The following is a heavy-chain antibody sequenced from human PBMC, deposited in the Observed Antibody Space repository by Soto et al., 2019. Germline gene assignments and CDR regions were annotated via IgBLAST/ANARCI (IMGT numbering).Heavy chain of an antibody. CDR3: VRRFGGNSASAFDV. CDR2: INSDGSNT. Sequence: PGGSLRLSCAASGFTFSGRWMHWVRQAPGKGLVRVSRINSDGSNTNYADSVKGRFTISRDNAKNTLYLQMNSLRAEDTAVYYCVRRFGGNSASAFDVWGQGTLVTV. J-gene: IGHJ3*01. CDR1: GFTFSGRW. V-gene: IGHV3-74*01. D-gene: IGHD2-21*02.